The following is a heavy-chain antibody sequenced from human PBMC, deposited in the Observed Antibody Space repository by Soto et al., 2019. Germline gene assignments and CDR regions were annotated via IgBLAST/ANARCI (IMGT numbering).Heavy chain of an antibody. V-gene: IGHV5-10-1*01. J-gene: IGHJ6*02. CDR2: IDPSDSYT. CDR1: GDSCTSYG. Sequence: GESLKISCKGSGDSCTSYGSSWVRQIPGKGLEWMGRIDPSDSYTNYSPSFQGHVTISADKSISTAYLQWSSLKASDTAMYYCARPTDDYYYGMDVWGQGTTVTVSS. CDR3: ARPTDDYYYGMDV.